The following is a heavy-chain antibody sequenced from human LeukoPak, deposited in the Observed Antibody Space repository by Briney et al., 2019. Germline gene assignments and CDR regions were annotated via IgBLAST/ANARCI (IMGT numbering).Heavy chain of an antibody. CDR1: GFTFSSYG. D-gene: IGHD2-8*02. J-gene: IGHJ2*01. CDR3: AKAALGVVYATPYWYFDL. V-gene: IGHV3-30*02. Sequence: PGGSLRLSXAASGFTFSSYGMHWVRQAPGKGLEWVAFIRNDGSNKYYVDSVKGRFTISRDNSKNTLYLQMNSLRAEDTAVYYCAKAALGVVYATPYWYFDLWGRGTLVTVSS. CDR2: IRNDGSNK.